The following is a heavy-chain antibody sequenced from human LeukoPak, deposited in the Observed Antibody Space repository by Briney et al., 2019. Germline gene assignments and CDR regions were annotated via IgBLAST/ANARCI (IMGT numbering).Heavy chain of an antibody. D-gene: IGHD5-18*01. CDR1: GFAISSYS. V-gene: IGHV3-48*01. CDR2: ISSSGSTI. J-gene: IGHJ4*02. CDR3: SRLRGYSYGYADY. Sequence: GGFLRLSCAASGFAISSYSMNWVRQAPGKGLAWVSYISSSGSTIDYADSVKGRFTISRDNAKNSLYLQMNSLRAEDTAVYYCSRLRGYSYGYADYWGQGTLVTVSS.